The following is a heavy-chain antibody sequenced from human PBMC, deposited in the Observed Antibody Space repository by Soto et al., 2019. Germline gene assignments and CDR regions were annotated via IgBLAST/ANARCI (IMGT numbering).Heavy chain of an antibody. CDR3: ARIGGWYGIDF. CDR1: GGSVSSGSFH. J-gene: IGHJ4*02. V-gene: IGHV4-61*01. D-gene: IGHD6-19*01. Sequence: VQLQQSGPGLVKPSETLSLTCSVSGGSVSSGSFHWSWIRESPGKGLQFIGSIFYNGTANYSPYLKNRVTISIDTSQSQFSLRLVSVAAADTAVYYCARIGGWYGIDFWGQGNLVTVSS. CDR2: IFYNGTA.